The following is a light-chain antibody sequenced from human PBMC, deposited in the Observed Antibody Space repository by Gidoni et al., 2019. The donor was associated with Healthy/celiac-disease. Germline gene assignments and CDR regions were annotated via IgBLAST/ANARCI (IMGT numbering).Light chain of an antibody. CDR3: QSYDSSLSGYV. V-gene: IGLV1-40*01. CDR2: GNS. J-gene: IGLJ1*01. CDR1: RPNIGAGYD. Sequence: QSVLTQPPSVSAAPGQRVTISCTGSRPNIGAGYDVHWYQQLPGTAPKLLIYGNSNRPSGVPDRFSGSKSGTSASLAITGLQAEDEADYYCQSYDSSLSGYVFGTGTKVTVL.